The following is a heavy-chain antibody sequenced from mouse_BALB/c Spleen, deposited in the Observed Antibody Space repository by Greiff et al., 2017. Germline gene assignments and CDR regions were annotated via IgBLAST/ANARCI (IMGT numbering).Heavy chain of an antibody. CDR2: IWAGGST. J-gene: IGHJ3*01. Sequence: QVQLKQSGPGLVAPSQSLSITCTVSGFSLTSYGVHWVRQPPGKGLEWLGVIWAGGSTNYNSALMSRLSISKDNSKSQVFLKMNSLQTDDTAMYYCARDLHYGNYVGFAYWGQGTLVTVSA. CDR1: GFSLTSYG. D-gene: IGHD2-1*01. V-gene: IGHV2-9*02. CDR3: ARDLHYGNYVGFAY.